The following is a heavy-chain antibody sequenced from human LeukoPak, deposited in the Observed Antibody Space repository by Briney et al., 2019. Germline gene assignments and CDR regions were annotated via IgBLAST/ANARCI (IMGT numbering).Heavy chain of an antibody. Sequence: GGSLRLSCAASGFTFDNYAMHWVRQPPGKGLEWVSGISWKGGSIGYADSVKGRFTISRDNAKNSPYLQMNSLRAEDMALYYCAKARRDGYNSWGIFDYWGQGTLVTVSS. CDR3: AKARRDGYNSWGIFDY. V-gene: IGHV3-9*03. CDR2: ISWKGGSI. CDR1: GFTFDNYA. J-gene: IGHJ4*02. D-gene: IGHD5-24*01.